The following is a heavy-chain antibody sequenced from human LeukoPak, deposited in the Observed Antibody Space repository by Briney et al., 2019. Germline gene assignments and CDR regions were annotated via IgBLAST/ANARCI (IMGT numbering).Heavy chain of an antibody. V-gene: IGHV1-18*01. D-gene: IGHD5-18*01. CDR3: AIQEPLDTAMVPDYYYYGMDV. CDR1: GYTFTNYG. J-gene: IGHJ6*02. CDR2: ISAYNGNT. Sequence: GASVTVSFKSSGYTFTNYGISWVRQAPGQGREWMGWISAYNGNTNYAQKLQGRVTMTTDTSTSTAYMELRSLRSDDTAVYYCAIQEPLDTAMVPDYYYYGMDVWGQGTTVTVSS.